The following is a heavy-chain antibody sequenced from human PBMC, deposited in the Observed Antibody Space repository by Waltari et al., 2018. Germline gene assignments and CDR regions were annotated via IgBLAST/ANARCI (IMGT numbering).Heavy chain of an antibody. J-gene: IGHJ4*02. CDR1: GYSISSGYY. Sequence: QVQLQESGPGLVKPSETLSLTCAVSGYSISSGYYWGWIRQPPGKGLEWIGSIYHSGSTYYNPSLKSQVTISVDTSKNQFSLKLSSVTAADTAVYYCARQPYSSSWYPFDYWGQGTLVTVSS. V-gene: IGHV4-38-2*01. D-gene: IGHD6-13*01. CDR2: IYHSGST. CDR3: ARQPYSSSWYPFDY.